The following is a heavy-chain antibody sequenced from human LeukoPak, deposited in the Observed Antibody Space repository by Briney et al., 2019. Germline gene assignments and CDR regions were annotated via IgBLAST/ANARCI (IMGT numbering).Heavy chain of an antibody. J-gene: IGHJ6*02. CDR2: ISAYNGNT. V-gene: IGHV1-18*01. Sequence: GASVKVSCKASGYTFTSYGISWVRQAPGQGLEWMGWISAYNGNTNYAQKLQGRVTMTTDTSTSTAYMELRSLRSDDTAVYYCARDGEDIVVVVALPHYYYGMDVWGQGTTVTVSS. CDR1: GYTFTSYG. D-gene: IGHD2-15*01. CDR3: ARDGEDIVVVVALPHYYYGMDV.